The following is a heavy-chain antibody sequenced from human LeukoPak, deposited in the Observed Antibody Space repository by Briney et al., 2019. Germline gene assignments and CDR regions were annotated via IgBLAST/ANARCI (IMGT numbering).Heavy chain of an antibody. J-gene: IGHJ4*02. CDR1: GYTFTSYA. CDR3: ARTRGGQQLVPFDC. V-gene: IGHV7-4-1*02. Sequence: ASVKVSCKTPGYTFTSYAMNWVRQAPGQGLEWMGWVNTNTGNPTYAQGFTGRFVFSLDTSVSTAYLQISSLKAEDTAVYYCARTRGGQQLVPFDCWGQGTLVTVSS. CDR2: VNTNTGNP. D-gene: IGHD6-13*01.